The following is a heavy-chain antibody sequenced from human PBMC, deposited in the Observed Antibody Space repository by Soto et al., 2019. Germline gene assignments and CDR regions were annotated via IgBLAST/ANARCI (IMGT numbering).Heavy chain of an antibody. V-gene: IGHV1-69*06. D-gene: IGHD4-4*01. CDR2: IIPIFGTA. CDR1: GCTYISYA. CDR3: ASNSKRSAAQHENSFYFDY. Sequence: SVKVSCKASGCTYISYAISWVRQAPGQGLEWMGGIIPIFGTANYAQKFQGRVTITADKSTSTAYMELSSLRSEDTAVYYCASNSKRSAAQHENSFYFDYWGQGTLFTVSS. J-gene: IGHJ4*02.